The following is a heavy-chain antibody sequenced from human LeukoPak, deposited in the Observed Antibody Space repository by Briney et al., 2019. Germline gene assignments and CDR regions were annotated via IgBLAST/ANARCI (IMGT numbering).Heavy chain of an antibody. CDR2: ISAYNGNT. D-gene: IGHD6-13*01. J-gene: IGHJ6*03. V-gene: IGHV1-18*01. CDR3: ARDRGLEKQQPVTSDYYYMDV. Sequence: ASVKVSCKASSYTFTSYGISWVRQAPGQGLEWMGWISAYNGNTNYAQKLQGRVTMTTDTSTSTAYMELRSLRSDDTAVYYCARDRGLEKQQPVTSDYYYMDVWGKGTTVTVSS. CDR1: SYTFTSYG.